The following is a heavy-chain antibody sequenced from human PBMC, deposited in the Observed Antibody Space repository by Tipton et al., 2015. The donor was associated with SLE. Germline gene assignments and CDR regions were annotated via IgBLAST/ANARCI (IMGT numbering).Heavy chain of an antibody. V-gene: IGHV4-59*11. Sequence: TLSLTCTVSGGSISSHYWSWIRQPPGKGLEWIGYIYYGGRTNYIPSLRSRVTISVDTPKNQVSLKLSSVTAADTAVYYCARYGIRSGKDIWGQGTMVTVSS. CDR3: ARYGIRSGKDI. D-gene: IGHD3-3*01. J-gene: IGHJ3*02. CDR1: GGSISSHY. CDR2: IYYGGRT.